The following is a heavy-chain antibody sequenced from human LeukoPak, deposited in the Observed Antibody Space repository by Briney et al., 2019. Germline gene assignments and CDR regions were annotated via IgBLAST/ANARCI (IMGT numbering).Heavy chain of an antibody. D-gene: IGHD3-10*01. CDR3: AKDYSKTSYYGSGTYYRPNWFDP. J-gene: IGHJ5*02. V-gene: IGHV3-23*01. CDR2: INSGGST. CDR1: GFTFSTYA. Sequence: GGSLRLSCAASGFTFSTYAMTWVRQAPGKGLEWVSTINSGGSTYCADSVKGRFTISRDNSKNTLYLQMNSLRAEDTAVYYCAKDYSKTSYYGSGTYYRPNWFDPWGQGTLVTVSS.